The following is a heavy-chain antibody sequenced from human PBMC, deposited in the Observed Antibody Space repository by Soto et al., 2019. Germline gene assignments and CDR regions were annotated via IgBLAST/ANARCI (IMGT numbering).Heavy chain of an antibody. CDR3: SRQASDFWSGKPQYYMDV. CDR1: GFTFSGSA. J-gene: IGHJ6*03. D-gene: IGHD3-3*01. CDR2: IRSKANNYAT. V-gene: IGHV3-73*01. Sequence: EVQLVESGGGLVQPGGSLKLSCAASGFTFSGSAMHWVRQASGKGLEWVGRIRSKANNYATAYGASVKVRFTISRDDSKNTAYLQMNSLKTEDTAVYYCSRQASDFWSGKPQYYMDVWGKGTTVTVSS.